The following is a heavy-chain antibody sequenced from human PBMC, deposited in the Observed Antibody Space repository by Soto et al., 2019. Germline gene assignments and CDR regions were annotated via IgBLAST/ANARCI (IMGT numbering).Heavy chain of an antibody. D-gene: IGHD3-9*01. Sequence: GASVKVSCKASGYTFTGCYMHWVRQAPGQGLEWMGWINPNSGGTNYAQKFQGWVTMTRDTSISTAYMELSRLRSDDTAVYYCARTYYDILTGHPDAFDIWGQGTMVTVSS. CDR1: GYTFTGCY. CDR2: INPNSGGT. J-gene: IGHJ3*02. V-gene: IGHV1-2*04. CDR3: ARTYYDILTGHPDAFDI.